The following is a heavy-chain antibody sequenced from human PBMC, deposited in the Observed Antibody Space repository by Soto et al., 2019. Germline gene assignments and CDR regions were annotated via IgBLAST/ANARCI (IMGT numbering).Heavy chain of an antibody. CDR2: ISSSGSTI. CDR3: ARDGSMVRGVISYYYYGMDV. D-gene: IGHD3-10*01. Sequence: GGSLRLSCAASGFTFSSYEMNWVRQAPGKGLEWVSYISSSGSTIYYADSVKGRFTISRDNAKNSLYLQMNSLRAEDTAVYYCARDGSMVRGVISYYYYGMDVWGQGTTVTVSS. V-gene: IGHV3-48*03. CDR1: GFTFSSYE. J-gene: IGHJ6*02.